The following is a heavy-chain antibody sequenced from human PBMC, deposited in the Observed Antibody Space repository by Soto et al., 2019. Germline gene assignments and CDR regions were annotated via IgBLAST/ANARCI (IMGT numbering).Heavy chain of an antibody. CDR2: ISGSGGST. Sequence: EVQLLESGGGLVQPGGSLRLSCAASGFTFSSYAMSWVRQAPGKGLEWVSAISGSGGSTYYADSVKGRFTISRDNSKNTLYLQMTSLRAEGTAVYYCAKDRDVVVPAVPSDAFDIWGQGTMVTVSS. J-gene: IGHJ3*02. V-gene: IGHV3-23*01. CDR1: GFTFSSYA. D-gene: IGHD2-2*01. CDR3: AKDRDVVVPAVPSDAFDI.